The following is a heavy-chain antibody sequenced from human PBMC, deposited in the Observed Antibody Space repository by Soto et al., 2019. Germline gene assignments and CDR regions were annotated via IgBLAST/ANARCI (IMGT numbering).Heavy chain of an antibody. CDR1: GDTFTFYS. D-gene: IGHD3-10*01. J-gene: IGHJ4*02. V-gene: IGHV1-69*02. CDR3: ASSYGSGYRAFDF. Sequence: QVQLVQSGAEVKRPGSSVKVSCKASGDTFTFYSINWVRQAPGLGLEWMGRVNPILRMSNYAQRFQGRVTMNAEKSTSTAYMELSSLRSEDTAIYYCASSYGSGYRAFDFWGQGALVTVSS. CDR2: VNPILRMS.